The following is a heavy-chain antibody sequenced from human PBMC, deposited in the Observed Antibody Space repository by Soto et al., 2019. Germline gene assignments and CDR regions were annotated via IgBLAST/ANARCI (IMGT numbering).Heavy chain of an antibody. CDR2: VYYSGGA. D-gene: IGHD2-21*01. Sequence: QVHLQESGPGLVKPSETLSLTCAVSGVSIHNSHSFWGWIRQPPGKGLEFIANVYYSGGAHYNPSFKSRGTISGETATNQGSLRMSSGTAADTAVYFCGRVVEGATRHTDFDSWGQGTLVTVAS. J-gene: IGHJ5*01. V-gene: IGHV4-39*01. CDR1: GVSIHNSHSF. CDR3: GRVVEGATRHTDFDS.